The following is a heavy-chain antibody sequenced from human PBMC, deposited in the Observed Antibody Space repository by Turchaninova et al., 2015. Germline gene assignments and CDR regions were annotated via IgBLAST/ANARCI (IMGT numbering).Heavy chain of an antibody. CDR1: GSSISSGYY. J-gene: IGHJ4*02. V-gene: IGHV4-38-2*01. D-gene: IGHD6-19*01. Sequence: QVQLQESGPGLVKPSETLSLTCAVSGSSISSGYYWGWIRQPPGKGLEWIGSIYHSGSTYYNPSLKSRVTISVDTSKNPFSRKLSSVTATDTAVYYCAREGGSSGWFDYWGQGTLVTVSS. CDR3: AREGGSSGWFDY. CDR2: IYHSGST.